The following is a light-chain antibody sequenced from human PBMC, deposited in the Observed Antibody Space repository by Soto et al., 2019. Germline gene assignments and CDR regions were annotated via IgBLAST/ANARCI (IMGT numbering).Light chain of an antibody. V-gene: IGKV1-5*03. J-gene: IGKJ4*01. Sequence: DIPMTQSPSTLSASVGDRVTVTCRASQSISSWLAWYQQKPGKAPKLLINKASSLEGGVPSRFSGSGSGTEFTLTINSLQPDDFATYYCQQYDSSPLTFGGGTKVEIK. CDR3: QQYDSSPLT. CDR1: QSISSW. CDR2: KAS.